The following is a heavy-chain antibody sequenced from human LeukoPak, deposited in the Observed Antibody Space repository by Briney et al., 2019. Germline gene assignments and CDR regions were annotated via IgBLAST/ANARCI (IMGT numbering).Heavy chain of an antibody. CDR1: GFTLSRYN. J-gene: IGHJ4*02. CDR3: AKGYYYYYFDY. Sequence: TGGSLRLSCAASGFTLSRYNMNWVRQAPGKGLEWVSSISTSSSYIYYADSVKGRFTISRDNSKNTLYLQMNSLRAEDTAVYYCAKGYYYYYFDYWGQGTLVTVSS. CDR2: ISTSSSYI. V-gene: IGHV3-21*04. D-gene: IGHD3-22*01.